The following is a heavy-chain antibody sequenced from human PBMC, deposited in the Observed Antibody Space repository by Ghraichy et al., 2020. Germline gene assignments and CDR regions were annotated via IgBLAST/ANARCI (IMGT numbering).Heavy chain of an antibody. Sequence: SETLSLTCAVYGGSFSGYYWSWIRQPPGKGLEWIGEINHSGSTNYNPSLKSRVTISVDTSKNQFSLKLSSVTAADTAVYYCARVPITILAGMDVWGQGTTVTVSS. V-gene: IGHV4-34*01. CDR1: GGSFSGYY. D-gene: IGHD3-3*01. CDR3: ARVPITILAGMDV. J-gene: IGHJ6*02. CDR2: INHSGST.